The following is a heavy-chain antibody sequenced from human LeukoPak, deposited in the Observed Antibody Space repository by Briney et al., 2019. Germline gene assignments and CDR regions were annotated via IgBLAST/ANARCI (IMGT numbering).Heavy chain of an antibody. J-gene: IGHJ6*03. D-gene: IGHD2-2*01. CDR1: GFTFSSYG. CDR2: IRYDGSNK. V-gene: IGHV3-30*02. Sequence: GGSLRLSCAAPGFTFSSYGMHWVRQAPGKGLEWVAFIRYDGSNKYYADSVKGRFTISRDNSKNTLYLQMNSLRAEDTAVYYCAKDSRLGYCSSTSCYDRYYYYYYYMDVWGKGTTVTVSS. CDR3: AKDSRLGYCSSTSCYDRYYYYYYYMDV.